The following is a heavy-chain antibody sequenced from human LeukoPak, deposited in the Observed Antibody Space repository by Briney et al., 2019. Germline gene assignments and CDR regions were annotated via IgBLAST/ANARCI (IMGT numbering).Heavy chain of an antibody. D-gene: IGHD3-9*01. CDR2: INSDGSST. CDR1: GFTFSSYW. V-gene: IGHV3-74*01. Sequence: GGSLRLSCAASGFTFSSYWMHWVRQAPGKGLVWVSRINSDGSSTSYADSVRGRFTISRDNAKNTLYLQMNSLRAEDTAVYYCARVLTGSNRQLDYWGQGTLVTVSS. CDR3: ARVLTGSNRQLDY. J-gene: IGHJ4*02.